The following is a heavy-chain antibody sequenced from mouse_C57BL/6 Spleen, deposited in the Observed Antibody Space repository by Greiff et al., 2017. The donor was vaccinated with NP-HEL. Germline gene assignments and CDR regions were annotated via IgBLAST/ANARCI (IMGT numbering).Heavy chain of an antibody. CDR1: GYAFSSSW. J-gene: IGHJ4*01. D-gene: IGHD1-1*01. Sequence: QVQLKESGPELVKPGASVKISCKASGYAFSSSWMNWVKQRPGKGLEWIGRIYPGDGDTNYNGKFKGKATLTADKSSSTAYMQLSSLTSEDSAVYVCARRNYYGSSLYAMDYWGQGTSVTVSS. CDR3: ARRNYYGSSLYAMDY. CDR2: IYPGDGDT. V-gene: IGHV1-82*01.